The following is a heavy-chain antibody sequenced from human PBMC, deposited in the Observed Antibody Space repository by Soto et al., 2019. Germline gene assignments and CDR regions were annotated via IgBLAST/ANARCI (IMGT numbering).Heavy chain of an antibody. Sequence: GESLKISCKGSGYSFTSYWIGWVRQMPGKGLEWMGIIYPGDSDTRYSPSFQGQVTISADKSISTAYLHLSSLNASDTAMYYCARLSGWFGELSIRFDYWGQGTLVTVSS. CDR1: GYSFTSYW. D-gene: IGHD3-10*01. J-gene: IGHJ4*02. CDR2: IYPGDSDT. CDR3: ARLSGWFGELSIRFDY. V-gene: IGHV5-51*01.